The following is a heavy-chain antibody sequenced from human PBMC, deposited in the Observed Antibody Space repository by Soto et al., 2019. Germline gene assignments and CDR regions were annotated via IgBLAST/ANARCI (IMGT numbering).Heavy chain of an antibody. J-gene: IGHJ4*02. CDR1: GGSISSGGYY. CDR2: IYYSGST. D-gene: IGHD5-18*01. Sequence: SETLSLTCTVSGGSISSGGYYWSWIRQHPGKGLEWIGYIYYSGSTYYNPSLKSRVTISVDTSKNQFSLKLSSVTAADTAVYYCASMTTKPELHGYSYGGYYFDYWGQGTLVTVSS. V-gene: IGHV4-31*03. CDR3: ASMTTKPELHGYSYGGYYFDY.